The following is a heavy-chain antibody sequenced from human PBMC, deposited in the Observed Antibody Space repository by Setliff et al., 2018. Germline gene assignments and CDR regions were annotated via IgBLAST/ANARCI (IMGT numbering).Heavy chain of an antibody. J-gene: IGHJ6*02. CDR1: GGTFNTYG. Sequence: GASVKVSCKASGGTFNTYGLSWVRQAPGQGLEWMGGIIPIFGTANYAQKFQGRVTITTDESTSTAYMELSSLRSEDTAVYYCARDRGQLANGMDVWGQGTTVTVSS. CDR3: ARDRGQLANGMDV. V-gene: IGHV1-69*05. CDR2: IIPIFGTA. D-gene: IGHD6-6*01.